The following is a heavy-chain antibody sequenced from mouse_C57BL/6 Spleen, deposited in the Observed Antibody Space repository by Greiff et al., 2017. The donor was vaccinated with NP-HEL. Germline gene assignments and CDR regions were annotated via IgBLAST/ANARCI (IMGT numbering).Heavy chain of an antibody. Sequence: QVQLQQPGAELVKPGASVKLSCKASGYTFTSYWMQWVKQRPGQGLEWIGEIDPSDSYTNYNQKFKGKATLTVDTASSTAYMQLSSLTSEDSAVYYDALWLRRDFDYWGQGTTLTVSS. CDR1: GYTFTSYW. D-gene: IGHD2-2*01. V-gene: IGHV1-50*01. J-gene: IGHJ2*01. CDR3: ALWLRRDFDY. CDR2: IDPSDSYT.